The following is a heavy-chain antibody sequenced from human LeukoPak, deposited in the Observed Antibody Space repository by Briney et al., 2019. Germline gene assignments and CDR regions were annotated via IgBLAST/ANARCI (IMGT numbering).Heavy chain of an antibody. CDR1: GFTFSSYA. CDR2: ISGSGGST. V-gene: IGHV3-23*01. CDR3: AKDQASGSYYSTAFDY. D-gene: IGHD1-26*01. J-gene: IGHJ4*02. Sequence: GGSLRLSCAASGFTFSSYAMSWVRQAPGKGLEWVSAISGSGGSTYYADSVKGRFTISRDNSENTLYLQVNSLRAEDTAVYYCAKDQASGSYYSTAFDYWGQGTLVTVSS.